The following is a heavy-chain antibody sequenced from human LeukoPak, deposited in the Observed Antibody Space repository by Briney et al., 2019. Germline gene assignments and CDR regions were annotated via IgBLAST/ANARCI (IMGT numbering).Heavy chain of an antibody. J-gene: IGHJ4*02. D-gene: IGHD1-26*01. Sequence: GGSLRLSCAASGFTFSSYSVNWVRQAPGKGLEWVSYISTSSSTIFYADSVKGRFTISRDNAKNSLYLQMNSLRDEDTAVYYCARGKPVGATTGVPFDYWGQGTLVTVSS. CDR2: ISTSSSTI. V-gene: IGHV3-48*02. CDR3: ARGKPVGATTGVPFDY. CDR1: GFTFSSYS.